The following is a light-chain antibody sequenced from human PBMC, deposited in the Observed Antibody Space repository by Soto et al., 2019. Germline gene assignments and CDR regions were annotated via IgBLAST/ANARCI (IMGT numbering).Light chain of an antibody. CDR1: QSVSSSY. CDR2: GAS. J-gene: IGKJ2*01. CDR3: QQYGSSPYT. Sequence: EIVLTQSPGTLSLSPGERATLSCRASQSVSSSYLAWYQQKPGQAPRLLIYGASSRATGIPDMFSGSGSGTVFTLTISRLEPEDFAVYYCQQYGSSPYTFGQGTKLEIK. V-gene: IGKV3-20*01.